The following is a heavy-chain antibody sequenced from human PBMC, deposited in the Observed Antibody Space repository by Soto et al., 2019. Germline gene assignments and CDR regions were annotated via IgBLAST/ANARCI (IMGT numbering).Heavy chain of an antibody. CDR1: GFLFRTYG. V-gene: IGHV3-30*18. J-gene: IGHJ6*02. D-gene: IGHD2-15*01. CDR3: ANGRYSSPPGMDV. Sequence: GGSLRLSCAASGFLFRTYGMNWVRQAPGKGLEWVALILNDGSSEYYADSVKGRFTISRDNSKNMLYLQMNSLRVEDTAMYYCANGRYSSPPGMDVWGQGTTVTVSS. CDR2: ILNDGSSE.